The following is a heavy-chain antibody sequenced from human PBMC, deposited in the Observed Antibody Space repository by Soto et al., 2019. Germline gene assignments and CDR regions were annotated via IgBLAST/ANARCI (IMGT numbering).Heavy chain of an antibody. D-gene: IGHD2-2*01. CDR2: INHRGST. CDR1: GGSFSGYY. CDR3: ARDGFCTSTTCRVGNWFDP. Sequence: TLSLTCVVYGGSFSGYYWSWIRQSPGKGLEWIGGINHRGSTNYNPSLESRVTISVDTSKNQFSLKLPSVTAADTAMYYCARDGFCTSTTCRVGNWFDPWGQGTLVTVS. V-gene: IGHV4-34*01. J-gene: IGHJ5*02.